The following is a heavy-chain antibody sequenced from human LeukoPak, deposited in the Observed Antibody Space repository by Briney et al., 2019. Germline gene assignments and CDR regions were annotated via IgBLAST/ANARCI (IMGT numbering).Heavy chain of an antibody. Sequence: GGSLRLSCAVSGFTFSTYSMNWVRQAPGKGLEWISFIRHDSSDIYYADSVKGRFTISRDNARDSLYLQMNSLRAEDTAVYYCARDWFGDLIWGQGTLVPVSS. D-gene: IGHD3-10*01. CDR2: IRHDSSDI. V-gene: IGHV3-48*01. CDR1: GFTFSTYS. J-gene: IGHJ4*02. CDR3: ARDWFGDLI.